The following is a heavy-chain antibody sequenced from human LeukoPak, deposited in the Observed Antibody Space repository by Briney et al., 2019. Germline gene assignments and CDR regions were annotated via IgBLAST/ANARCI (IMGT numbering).Heavy chain of an antibody. CDR2: IYYSGST. J-gene: IGHJ5*02. V-gene: IGHV4-59*01. Sequence: SETLFLTCAVSGGSISSYYWSWIRQPPGKGLEWLGYIYYSGSTYYNPSLESRVTISVDTSKNQFSLKLTSVTAADTAVYYCARDRRAGQSGYWFDPWGQGTLVTVSS. D-gene: IGHD3-22*01. CDR1: GGSISSYY. CDR3: ARDRRAGQSGYWFDP.